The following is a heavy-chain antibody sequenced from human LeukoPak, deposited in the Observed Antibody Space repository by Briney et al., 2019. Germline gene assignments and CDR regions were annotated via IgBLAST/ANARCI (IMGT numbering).Heavy chain of an antibody. Sequence: SETLSLTCTVSGGSISSYYWSWIRQPSGKGLEWIGYIYYSGSTNYNPSLKSRVTISVDTSKNQFSLKLSSVTAADTAVYYCARKGYTIGSFDYWGQGTLVTVSS. J-gene: IGHJ4*02. D-gene: IGHD1-1*01. CDR1: GGSISSYY. V-gene: IGHV4-59*01. CDR2: IYYSGST. CDR3: ARKGYTIGSFDY.